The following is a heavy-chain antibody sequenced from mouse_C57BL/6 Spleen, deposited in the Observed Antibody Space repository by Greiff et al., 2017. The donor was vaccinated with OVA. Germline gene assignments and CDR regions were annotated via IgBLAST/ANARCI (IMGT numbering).Heavy chain of an antibody. CDR2: SRNKANDYTT. Sequence: EVHLVESGGGLVQSGRSLRLSCATSGFTFSDFYMEWVRQAPGKGLEWIAASRNKANDYTTEYSASVKGRFIVSRDTSQSILYLQMNALRAEDTAIYYCARSYSGAFAYWGQGTLVTVSA. CDR1: GFTFSDFY. V-gene: IGHV7-1*01. J-gene: IGHJ3*01. CDR3: ARSYSGAFAY. D-gene: IGHD3-1*01.